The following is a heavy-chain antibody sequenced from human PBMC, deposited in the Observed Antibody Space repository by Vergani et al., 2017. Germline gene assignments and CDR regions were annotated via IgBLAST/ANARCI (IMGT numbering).Heavy chain of an antibody. J-gene: IGHJ2*01. D-gene: IGHD6-13*01. CDR2: IIWHSDSI. CDR3: VKDIAASGNYWYFDL. Sequence: EVQLVESGAGLVQPGRSLRLSCAASGFTFDDYAMQWVRQDPGKGLEWVSGIIWHSDSIAYEDSLKCRFTISRDNAKNSLYLQMNSLRAEDTALYYCVKDIAASGNYWYFDLWGRGTLVTVSS. V-gene: IGHV3-9*01. CDR1: GFTFDDYA.